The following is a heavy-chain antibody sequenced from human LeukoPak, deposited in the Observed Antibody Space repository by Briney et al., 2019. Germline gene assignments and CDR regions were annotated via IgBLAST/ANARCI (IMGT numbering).Heavy chain of an antibody. J-gene: IGHJ4*02. CDR3: ASVDTAMVSDY. CDR2: IIPILGIA. V-gene: IGHV1-69*04. D-gene: IGHD5-18*01. Sequence: ASVTVSFKASGGTFSSYAISWVGQAPGQGLEWMGRIIPILGIANYAQKFQGRVTITADKSTSTGYMELSSLRSEDTAVYYCASVDTAMVSDYWGQGTLVTVSS. CDR1: GGTFSSYA.